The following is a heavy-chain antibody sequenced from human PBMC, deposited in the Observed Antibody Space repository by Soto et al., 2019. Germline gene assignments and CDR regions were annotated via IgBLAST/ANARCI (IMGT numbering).Heavy chain of an antibody. V-gene: IGHV4-34*01. D-gene: IGHD2-8*02. CDR3: ARDKITGLFDY. CDR1: GGSFSGYY. Sequence: SETLSLTCAVYGGSFSGYYWTWIRQPPGTGLEWIGEINHSGSTNYNPSLKSRVTISVDTSKNQFSLKLTSVTGADTAVYYCARDKITGLFDYWGQGTLVTVSS. J-gene: IGHJ4*02. CDR2: INHSGST.